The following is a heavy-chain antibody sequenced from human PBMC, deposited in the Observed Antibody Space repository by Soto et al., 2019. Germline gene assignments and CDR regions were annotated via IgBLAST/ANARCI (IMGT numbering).Heavy chain of an antibody. CDR3: ARPGYCSRTDCSDFDY. D-gene: IGHD2-2*01. CDR1: GYTFTSYD. Sequence: ASVKVSCKASGYTFTSYDINWVRQAAGQGLEWMGWMNPNSGNTGYAQKFQGRVTMTRNTSISTAYMELSSLRSEDTAIYYCARPGYCSRTDCSDFDYWGQGTQVTVSS. CDR2: MNPNSGNT. J-gene: IGHJ4*02. V-gene: IGHV1-8*01.